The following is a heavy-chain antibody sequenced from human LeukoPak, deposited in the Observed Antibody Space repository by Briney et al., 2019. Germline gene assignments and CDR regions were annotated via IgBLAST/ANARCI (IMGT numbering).Heavy chain of an antibody. V-gene: IGHV1-8*01. D-gene: IGHD5-18*01. CDR2: MSPNSGNT. Sequence: ASVKVSCKASGYTFTSYDINWVRQATGQGLGWMGWMSPNSGNTGYAQKFQGRVTMTRNTSISTAYMELSSLRSEDAAVYYCARGLTAWYYYYMDVWGKGTTVTVSS. J-gene: IGHJ6*03. CDR3: ARGLTAWYYYYMDV. CDR1: GYTFTSYD.